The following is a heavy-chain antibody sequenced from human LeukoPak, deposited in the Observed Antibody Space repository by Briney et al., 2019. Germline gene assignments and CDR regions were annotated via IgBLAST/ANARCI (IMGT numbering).Heavy chain of an antibody. J-gene: IGHJ6*02. D-gene: IGHD5-18*01. Sequence: GGSLRLSCAASGFTVSSNYMSWVRQAPGKGLEWVSVIYSGGSTYYADSVKGRFTISRDNSKNTLYLQMNSLRAEDTAVYYCAREGDTAMVPNYYYYGMDVWGQGTTVTVSS. V-gene: IGHV3-66*01. CDR3: AREGDTAMVPNYYYYGMDV. CDR1: GFTVSSNY. CDR2: IYSGGST.